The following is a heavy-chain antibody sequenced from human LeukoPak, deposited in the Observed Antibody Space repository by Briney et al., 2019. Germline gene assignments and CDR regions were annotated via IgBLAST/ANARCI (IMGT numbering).Heavy chain of an antibody. CDR1: GGTFSSYA. V-gene: IGHV1-69*13. Sequence: SVKVSCKASGGTFSSYAISWVRQAPGQGLEWMGGIIPIFGTANYAQKFQGRVTITADESTSTAYMELSSPRSEDTAVYYCARGYCSGGSCYSGYWFDPWGQGTLVTVSS. D-gene: IGHD2-15*01. CDR3: ARGYCSGGSCYSGYWFDP. J-gene: IGHJ5*02. CDR2: IIPIFGTA.